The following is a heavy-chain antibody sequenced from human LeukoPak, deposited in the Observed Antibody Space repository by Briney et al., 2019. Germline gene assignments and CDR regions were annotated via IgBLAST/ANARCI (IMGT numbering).Heavy chain of an antibody. CDR1: GYTFSNFG. J-gene: IGHJ4*02. Sequence: ASVRVSCKASGYTFSNFGINWVRQAPGQGLEWMGWISGNNDNPNYGQKFQGRFTVTTDSSTNTAYMELRNLRLDDTAVYYCVRDGTSTDDYWGQGTLVTVSS. CDR3: VRDGTSTDDY. D-gene: IGHD2-2*01. CDR2: ISGNNDNP. V-gene: IGHV1-18*01.